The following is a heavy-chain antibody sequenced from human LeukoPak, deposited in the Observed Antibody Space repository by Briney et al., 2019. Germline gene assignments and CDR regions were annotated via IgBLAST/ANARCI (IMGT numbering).Heavy chain of an antibody. Sequence: GESLQISCKGSGYSFTNFWIGWVRQMPGKGLEWMGVISPGDSGIRYSPSFQGQVTISVDKSISTAYLQWSSLKASDSAMYYCAAGGASAPWGQGTLVTVSS. V-gene: IGHV5-51*01. CDR1: GYSFTNFW. D-gene: IGHD3-16*01. CDR2: ISPGDSGI. J-gene: IGHJ5*02. CDR3: AAGGASAP.